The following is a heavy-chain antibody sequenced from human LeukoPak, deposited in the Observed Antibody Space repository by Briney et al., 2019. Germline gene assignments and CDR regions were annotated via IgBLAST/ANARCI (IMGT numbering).Heavy chain of an antibody. CDR2: ISRSTSYI. J-gene: IGHJ4*02. CDR1: GFTFNSYN. D-gene: IGHD3-9*01. Sequence: GGSLRLSCAASGFTFNSYNMNWVRQAPGKGLEWVSSISRSTSYIYYADSVKGRFTISRDNSKNTLYLQMNSLEADEDTAIYYCAKNPDYDVLTGTSFDYWGQGALVTVSS. CDR3: AKNPDYDVLTGTSFDY. V-gene: IGHV3-21*04.